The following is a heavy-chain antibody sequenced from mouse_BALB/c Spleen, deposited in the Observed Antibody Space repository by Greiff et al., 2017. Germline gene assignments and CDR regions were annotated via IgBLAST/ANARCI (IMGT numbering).Heavy chain of an antibody. J-gene: IGHJ3*01. Sequence: VQLQESGPGLVAPSQSLSITCTVSGFSLTSYGVHWVRQPPGKGLEWLGVIWAGGSTNYNPALMSRLSISKDNSKSQVFLKMNSLQTDDTAIYYCVRGLRRGWFAYWGQGTLVTVSA. CDR2: IWAGGST. V-gene: IGHV2-9*02. CDR3: VRGLRRGWFAY. D-gene: IGHD2-4*01. CDR1: GFSLTSYG.